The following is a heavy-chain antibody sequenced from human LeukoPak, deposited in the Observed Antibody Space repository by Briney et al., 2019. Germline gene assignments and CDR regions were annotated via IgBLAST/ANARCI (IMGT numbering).Heavy chain of an antibody. CDR1: GGSIRSVSYY. Sequence: KASETLSLTCTVSGGSIRSVSYYWGWIRQPPGKGLEWIGSLYYSGSTYYNPSLKSRVTISVDTSKNQFSLKLSSVTAADTAVYYCASLLLSLNWFDPWGQGTLVTVSS. CDR3: ASLLLSLNWFDP. V-gene: IGHV4-39*07. CDR2: LYYSGST. J-gene: IGHJ5*02. D-gene: IGHD3-10*01.